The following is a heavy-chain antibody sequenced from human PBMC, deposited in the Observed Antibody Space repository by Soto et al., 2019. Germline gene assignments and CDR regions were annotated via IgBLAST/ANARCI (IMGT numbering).Heavy chain of an antibody. J-gene: IGHJ5*02. CDR2: INHSGST. CDR3: ARGSMYYDFWSGHRQHNWFDP. Sequence: KTSETLSLTXAVYGGSFSGYYWSWIRQPPGKGLEWIGEINHSGSTNYNPSLKSRVTISVDTSKNQFSLKLSSVTAADTAVYYCARGSMYYDFWSGHRQHNWFDPWGQGTLVTVSS. CDR1: GGSFSGYY. V-gene: IGHV4-34*01. D-gene: IGHD3-3*01.